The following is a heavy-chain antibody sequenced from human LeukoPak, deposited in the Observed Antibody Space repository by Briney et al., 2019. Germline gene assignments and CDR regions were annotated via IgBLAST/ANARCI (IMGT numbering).Heavy chain of an antibody. Sequence: ASVKVSCKASGGTFSSYAISWVRQAPGQGLEWMGWISAYNGNTNYAQKLQGRVTMTTDTSTSTAYMELRSLRSDDTAVYYCARYDYVWGSYRHDAFDIWGQGTMVTVSS. D-gene: IGHD3-16*02. CDR2: ISAYNGNT. V-gene: IGHV1-18*01. J-gene: IGHJ3*02. CDR1: GGTFSSYA. CDR3: ARYDYVWGSYRHDAFDI.